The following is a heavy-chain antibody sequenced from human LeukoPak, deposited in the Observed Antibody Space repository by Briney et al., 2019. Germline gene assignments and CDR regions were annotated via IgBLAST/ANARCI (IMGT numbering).Heavy chain of an antibody. J-gene: IGHJ6*04. Sequence: GRSLRLSCAASGFTFSSYGMHRVRQAPGKGLEWVAVIWYDGSNKYYADSVKGRFTISRDNSKNTLYLQVNSLRAEDTAVYYCARTPLGYCSSTSCYGAYGMDVWGKGTTVTVSS. CDR1: GFTFSSYG. D-gene: IGHD2-2*01. V-gene: IGHV3-33*01. CDR2: IWYDGSNK. CDR3: ARTPLGYCSSTSCYGAYGMDV.